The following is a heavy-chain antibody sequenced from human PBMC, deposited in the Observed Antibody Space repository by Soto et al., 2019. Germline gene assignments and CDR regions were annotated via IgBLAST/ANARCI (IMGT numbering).Heavy chain of an antibody. D-gene: IGHD3-22*01. J-gene: IGHJ4*02. CDR1: GGTFSSYA. CDR2: TIPIFGTA. Sequence: SVKVSCKASGGTFSSYAISWVRQAPGQGLEWMGGTIPIFGTANYAQKFQGRVTITADESTSTAYMELSSLRSEDTAVYYCARTYYDSSGYYRPARYWGQGTLVTVSS. CDR3: ARTYYDSSGYYRPARY. V-gene: IGHV1-69*13.